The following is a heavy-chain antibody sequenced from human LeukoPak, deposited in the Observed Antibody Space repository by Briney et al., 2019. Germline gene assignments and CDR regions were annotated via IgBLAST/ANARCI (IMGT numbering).Heavy chain of an antibody. V-gene: IGHV3-23*01. CDR1: GFIFSNFA. CDR3: AKHPGGSTYRPFDI. J-gene: IGHJ3*02. CDR2: ISGSGNSDGT. D-gene: IGHD6-13*01. Sequence: PGGSLRLSCAASGFIFSNFAMSWVRQAPGRGLEWVSAISGSGNSDGTYYADSVKGRFTISRDDSKNTLYLQMNSLRAEDTAVYYCAKHPGGSTYRPFDIWGQGTMVTVSS.